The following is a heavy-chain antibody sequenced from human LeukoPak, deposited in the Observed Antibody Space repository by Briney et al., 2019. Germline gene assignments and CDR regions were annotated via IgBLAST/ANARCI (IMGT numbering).Heavy chain of an antibody. J-gene: IGHJ4*02. D-gene: IGHD1-7*01. CDR2: IHHSGST. Sequence: RPSETLSLTCIVSDYSISSGYYWGWIRQPPGKGLEWIASIHHSGSTYYNPSLKSRVTISVDTSENQFSLNLRSVTAADTAVYYCARLYGNYQNYFDYWGQGTLVTVSS. CDR3: ARLYGNYQNYFDY. CDR1: DYSISSGYY. V-gene: IGHV4-38-2*02.